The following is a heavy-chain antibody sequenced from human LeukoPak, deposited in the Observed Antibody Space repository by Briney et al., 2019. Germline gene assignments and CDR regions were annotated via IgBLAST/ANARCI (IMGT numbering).Heavy chain of an antibody. D-gene: IGHD1-1*01. Sequence: GGSLRLSCAASGFAFISTSIHWVRQAPGKGLEWLSYSSTDTGNIYYADSVKGRFTISRDNAKSSLYLQMSSLRAEDTAVYFCATTGNFYDMDFWGKGTTVTVSS. CDR3: ATTGNFYDMDF. V-gene: IGHV3-48*04. CDR2: SSTDTGNI. CDR1: GFAFISTS. J-gene: IGHJ6*03.